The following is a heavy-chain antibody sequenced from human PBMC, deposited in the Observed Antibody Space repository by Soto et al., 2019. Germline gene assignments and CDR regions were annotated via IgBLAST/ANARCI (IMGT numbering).Heavy chain of an antibody. CDR2: ISYDGSNK. CDR3: PKAVGCFAP. J-gene: IGHJ5*02. CDR1: LFPYRVYG. Sequence: GWAQTLFSVACLFPYRVYGIHWVRQAPGKGMEWVAVISYDGSNKYYADSVKGRFTISRDNSKNTLYLQMNGLRSEDTAVYYFPKAVGCFAPWGQRTPVAFSS. V-gene: IGHV3-30*18.